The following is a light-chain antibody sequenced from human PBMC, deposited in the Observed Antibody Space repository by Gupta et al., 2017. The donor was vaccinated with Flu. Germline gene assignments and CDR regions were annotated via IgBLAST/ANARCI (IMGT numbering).Light chain of an antibody. J-gene: IGKJ3*01. V-gene: IGKV2-28*01. CDR1: QSRLHSNGYNY. CDR2: LGS. CDR3: NKDLLTFT. Sequence: DIVMTQSPLSLPVTPGEPASISCRSSQSRLHSNGYNYLDWYLQKPGQSPQLLIYLGSKRDSGGTDWFSGCGEEKDFTPKSSGGEEEDGGGYYSNKDLLTFTFGHGTKVDIK.